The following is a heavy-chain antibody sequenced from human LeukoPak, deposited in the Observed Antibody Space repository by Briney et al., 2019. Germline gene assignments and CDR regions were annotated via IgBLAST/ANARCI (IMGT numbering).Heavy chain of an antibody. D-gene: IGHD5-24*01. CDR3: ARNQPNYFVGHLDY. CDR2: ISSSSSTI. CDR1: GFTFSSYS. Sequence: PGGSLRLSCAASGFTFSSYSMNWVRQAPGKGLEWVSYISSSSSTIYYADSVKGRFTISRDNAKNSLYLQMNSLRAEDTAVYYCARNQPNYFVGHLDYWGQGTLVTVSS. J-gene: IGHJ4*02. V-gene: IGHV3-48*01.